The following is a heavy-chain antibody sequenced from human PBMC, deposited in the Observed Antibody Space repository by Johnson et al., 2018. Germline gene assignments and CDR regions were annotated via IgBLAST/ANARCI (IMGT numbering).Heavy chain of an antibody. CDR2: IKSKSDGGTT. CDR1: SFTFSNAW. D-gene: IGHD6-13*01. V-gene: IGHV3-15*07. CDR3: TTDLYSSRGYYYMDV. J-gene: IGHJ6*03. Sequence: VQLLESGGGLVKPGGSLRLSCAASSFTFSNAWMNWVRQAPGKGLDWVGRIKSKSDGGTTDYAAPVKGRVTISRDDSQNTLYLQMNRRKTEDTAGYNFTTDLYSSRGYYYMDVWGTGTTVTVSS.